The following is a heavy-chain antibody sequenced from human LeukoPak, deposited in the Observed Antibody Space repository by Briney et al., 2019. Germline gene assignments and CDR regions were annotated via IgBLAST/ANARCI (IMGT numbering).Heavy chain of an antibody. CDR1: GDSISSYY. D-gene: IGHD5-18*01. V-gene: IGHV4-4*07. CDR2: IYTSGSP. Sequence: SETLSLTCTVSGDSISSYYWSWIRQPAGKGLEWIGRIYTSGSPNSNPSLKSRVTMSVDPSKDQFSLRLSSLTAADTAGYYWGKAAMENEAFDYWGQGGMVAVSS. CDR3: GKAAMENEAFDY. J-gene: IGHJ4*02.